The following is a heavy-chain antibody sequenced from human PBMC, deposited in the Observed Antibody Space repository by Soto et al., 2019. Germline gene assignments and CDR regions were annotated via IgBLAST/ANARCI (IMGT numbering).Heavy chain of an antibody. CDR1: GYTFTSYD. CDR3: ARGGEGYGQLAHDY. V-gene: IGHV1-8*01. D-gene: IGHD5-18*01. J-gene: IGHJ4*02. Sequence: QVQLVQSGAEVKKPGASVKVSCKASGYTFTSYDINWVRQATGQGLEWMGWMNPNSGNTGYAQKFQGRVTMTRNTSISKAYMERGSLGYEDTAVFYWARGGEGYGQLAHDYWGQGTLVTVSS. CDR2: MNPNSGNT.